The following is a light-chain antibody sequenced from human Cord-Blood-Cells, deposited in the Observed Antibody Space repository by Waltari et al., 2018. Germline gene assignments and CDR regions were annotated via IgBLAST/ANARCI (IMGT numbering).Light chain of an antibody. Sequence: QSALTQPASVSGSPGQSITISCTGTSSDVGSYNLFPWYQQHPGKAPKLMIYEVSKRPSGVSNRLSGSKSGNTASLTISGLQAEDEADYYCCSYAGSSTVVFGGGTKLTVL. J-gene: IGLJ2*01. CDR2: EVS. CDR3: CSYAGSSTVV. CDR1: SSDVGSYNL. V-gene: IGLV2-23*02.